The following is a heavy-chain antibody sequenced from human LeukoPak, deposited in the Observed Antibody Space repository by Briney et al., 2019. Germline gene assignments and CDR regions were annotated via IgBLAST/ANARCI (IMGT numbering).Heavy chain of an antibody. CDR1: GFTVSSNY. J-gene: IGHJ4*02. Sequence: GGSLRLSCTASGFTVSSNYMSWVRQAPGKGLEWVSAISGSGGSTYYADSVKGRFTISRDNSKNTLYLQMNSLRAEDTAVYYCAKDRWDRPIYYFDYWGQGTLVTVSS. D-gene: IGHD3-3*01. CDR3: AKDRWDRPIYYFDY. CDR2: ISGSGGST. V-gene: IGHV3-23*01.